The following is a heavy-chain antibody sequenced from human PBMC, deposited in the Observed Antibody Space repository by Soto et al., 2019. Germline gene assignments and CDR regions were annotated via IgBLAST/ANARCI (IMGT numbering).Heavy chain of an antibody. V-gene: IGHV4-59*01. CDR3: VSYRGAFYFDH. CDR1: GGSMCSNY. D-gene: IGHD4-4*01. J-gene: IGHJ4*02. CDR2: VYYGGT. Sequence: SETLSLTCSVSGGSMCSNYWSWIRQSPAKGLEWIGFVYYGGTNYNPSFESRVTMSVDTPKKQFSLELSDVTAADTAVYYCVSYRGAFYFDHWGQGTLVTVSS.